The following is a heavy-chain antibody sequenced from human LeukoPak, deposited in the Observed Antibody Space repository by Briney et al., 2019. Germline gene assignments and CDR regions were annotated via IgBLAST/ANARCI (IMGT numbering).Heavy chain of an antibody. CDR3: ARGPGGWGGTPYYYGRAF. CDR1: GFTFSSYS. V-gene: IGHV3-21*01. D-gene: IGHD3-16*01. Sequence: GGSLRLSCAASGFTFSSYSMTWVRQAPGKGLEWVSSISSSSSYIYYADSLKGRFTISRDNAKNSLYLQMNSLRAEDTAVYYWARGPGGWGGTPYYYGRAFWGKGTTATVS. CDR2: ISSSSSYI. J-gene: IGHJ6*04.